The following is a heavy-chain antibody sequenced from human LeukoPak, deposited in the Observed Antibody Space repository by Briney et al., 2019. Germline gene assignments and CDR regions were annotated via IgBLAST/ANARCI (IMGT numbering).Heavy chain of an antibody. CDR1: GSAFSSYA. V-gene: IGHV3-30-3*01. CDR2: ISYDGNNK. D-gene: IGHD2-21*02. J-gene: IGHJ4*02. Sequence: GGSLRLSCAASGSAFSSYALHWVRQAPGQGLQWVASISYDGNNKYYADSVRGRFTISRDSAKNTLYLQMNSLSTEDTAMYYCARSIVVVTYLAYWGQGTLVTVSS. CDR3: ARSIVVVTYLAY.